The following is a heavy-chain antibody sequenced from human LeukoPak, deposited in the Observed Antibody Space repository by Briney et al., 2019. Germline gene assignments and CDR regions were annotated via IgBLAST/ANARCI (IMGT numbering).Heavy chain of an antibody. V-gene: IGHV4-34*01. CDR2: INHSGST. CDR1: GGSFSGYY. CDR3: ARAWGIAVAGTLAPRRGYYMDV. Sequence: PSETLSLTCAVYGGSFSGYYWSWIRQPPGKGLEWIGEINHSGSTNYNPSLKSRVTISVDTSKNQFSLKLSSVTAADTAVYYCARAWGIAVAGTLAPRRGYYMDVWGKGTTVTVSS. D-gene: IGHD6-19*01. J-gene: IGHJ6*03.